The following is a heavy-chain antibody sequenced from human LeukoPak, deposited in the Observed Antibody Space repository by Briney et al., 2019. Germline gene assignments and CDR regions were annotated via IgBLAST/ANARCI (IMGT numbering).Heavy chain of an antibody. CDR2: ISYDGSTK. Sequence: GGSLRLSCAASGFTFSSYGMHWVRQAPGKGLEWVAVISYDGSTKYYADSVKGRFTISRDNSKNTLYLQMNSLRAEDTAVYYCAKDGGSYFDYWGQGTLVTVSS. V-gene: IGHV3-30*18. J-gene: IGHJ4*02. D-gene: IGHD3-16*01. CDR3: AKDGGSYFDY. CDR1: GFTFSSYG.